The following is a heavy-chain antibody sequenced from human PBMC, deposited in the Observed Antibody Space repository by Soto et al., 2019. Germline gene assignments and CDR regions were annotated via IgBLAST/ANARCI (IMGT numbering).Heavy chain of an antibody. CDR1: GYTFTSYG. J-gene: IGHJ3*02. CDR3: ARTYYDFWSGRGEVFDI. CDR2: ISAYNGNT. Sequence: ASVKVSCKASGYTFTSYGISWVRQAPGQGLEWMGWISAYNGNTNYAQKLQGRVTMTTDTSTSTAYMELRSLRSDDTAVYYCARTYYDFWSGRGEVFDIWGQGTMVTVSS. V-gene: IGHV1-18*01. D-gene: IGHD3-3*01.